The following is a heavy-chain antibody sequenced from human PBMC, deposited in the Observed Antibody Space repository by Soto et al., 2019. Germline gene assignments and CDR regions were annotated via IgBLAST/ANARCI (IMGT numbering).Heavy chain of an antibody. CDR2: ISYDGSNK. J-gene: IGHJ6*02. V-gene: IGHV3-30*18. D-gene: IGHD3-3*01. CDR1: GFTFSSYG. CDR3: AKVPPSYYDFWSGYRNYYYYYYGMDV. Sequence: QVQLVESGGGVVQPGRSLRLSCAASGFTFSSYGTHWVRQAPGKGLEWVAVISYDGSNKYYADSVKGRFTISRDNSKNTLYLQMNSLRAEDTAVYYWAKVPPSYYDFWSGYRNYYYYYYGMDVWGQGTTVTVSS.